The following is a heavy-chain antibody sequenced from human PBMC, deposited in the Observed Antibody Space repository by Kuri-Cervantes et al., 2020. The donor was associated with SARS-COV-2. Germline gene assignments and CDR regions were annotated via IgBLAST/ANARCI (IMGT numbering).Heavy chain of an antibody. V-gene: IGHV4-34*01. CDR3: ARGVPGF. Sequence: ESLKISCVVYGGSFNDYWWSWVRQPPGTGLEWIGDIKHSGSTNCNPSLKSRVTISVDTSKNQFSLKLTSVTAADTAVYYCARGVPGFWGPGTLVTVSS. J-gene: IGHJ4*02. CDR2: IKHSGST. CDR1: GGSFNDYW.